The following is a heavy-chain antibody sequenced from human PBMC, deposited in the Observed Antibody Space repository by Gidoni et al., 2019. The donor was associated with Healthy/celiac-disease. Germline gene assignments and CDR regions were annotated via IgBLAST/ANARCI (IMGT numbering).Heavy chain of an antibody. J-gene: IGHJ4*02. CDR3: ARVRGEGTFDY. Sequence: QVQLQQWGAGLLKPSETLSPTCAVYGGSFSGYYWSWIRQPPGKGLEWIGEINHSGSTNYNPSLKSRVTISVDTSKNQFSLKLSSVTAADTAVYYCARVRGEGTFDYWGQGTLVTVSS. CDR1: GGSFSGYY. D-gene: IGHD3-10*01. V-gene: IGHV4-34*01. CDR2: INHSGST.